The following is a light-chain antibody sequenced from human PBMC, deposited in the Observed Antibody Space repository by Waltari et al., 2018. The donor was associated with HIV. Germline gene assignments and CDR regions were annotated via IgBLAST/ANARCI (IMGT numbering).Light chain of an antibody. J-gene: IGKJ1*01. CDR2: DAS. V-gene: IGKV3-15*01. CDR3: QQYYNWPPWT. CDR1: QSVSSN. Sequence: ELVMTQSPATLFVSAGERATLSCRASQSVSSNLAWYQQKPGQTPRLLIYDASTRATAIPARFSGSGSGTEFTLTISSLQSEDFAIYYCQQYYNWPPWTFGQGTKVEIK.